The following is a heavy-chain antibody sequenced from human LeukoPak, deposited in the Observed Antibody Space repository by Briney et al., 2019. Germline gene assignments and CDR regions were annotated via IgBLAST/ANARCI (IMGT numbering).Heavy chain of an antibody. J-gene: IGHJ4*02. Sequence: GGSLSLSCAASGFTFSSYWMHWVRQAPGKGLVWVSRINSDGSSTSYADSVKGRFTISRDNAKNTLYLQLNSLRAEDTAVYYCARGGYSYGLYNYWGQGTLVTVSS. CDR1: GFTFSSYW. CDR2: INSDGSST. D-gene: IGHD5-18*01. CDR3: ARGGYSYGLYNY. V-gene: IGHV3-74*01.